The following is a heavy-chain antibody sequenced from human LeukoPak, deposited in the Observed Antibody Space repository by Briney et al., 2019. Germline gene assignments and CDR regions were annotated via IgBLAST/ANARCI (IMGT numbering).Heavy chain of an antibody. J-gene: IGHJ5*02. Sequence: GGSLRLSCEASGFTLNKYWMHWVRQAPGKGLVRVSRITGDGIDIAYADSVKGRFTVSRDDAKNTLFLQMTSLRVEDTAIYYCARDAYTTTSNWLDPWGQGTLVTVSS. CDR1: GFTLNKYW. CDR2: ITGDGIDI. V-gene: IGHV3-74*01. D-gene: IGHD4-17*01. CDR3: ARDAYTTTSNWLDP.